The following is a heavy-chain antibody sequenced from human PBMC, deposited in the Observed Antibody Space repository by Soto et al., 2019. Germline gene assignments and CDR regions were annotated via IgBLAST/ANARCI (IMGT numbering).Heavy chain of an antibody. V-gene: IGHV3-23*01. J-gene: IGHJ4*02. Sequence: EVQLLESGGGLVQPGGSLRLSCAASGFTFINYAMSWVRQAPGEGLEWVSAISDSGGGTYYADSVKGRFTISRDNSKNTLYLQMNSLRAEDTAVYFCASNIKAVAGSFDSWGQGTLVTVSS. CDR3: ASNIKAVAGSFDS. CDR1: GFTFINYA. CDR2: ISDSGGGT. D-gene: IGHD6-19*01.